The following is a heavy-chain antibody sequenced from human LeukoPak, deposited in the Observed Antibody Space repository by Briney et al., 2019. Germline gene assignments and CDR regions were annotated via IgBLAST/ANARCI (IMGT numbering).Heavy chain of an antibody. CDR2: ISYDGSNK. Sequence: GGSLRLSCAASGFTFSSYGMHWVRQAPGKGLEWVAVISYDGSNKYYADSVKGRFTISRDNSKNTLYLQMNGLRAEDTAVYYCAKDARRSADYWGQGTLVTVSS. CDR3: AKDARRSADY. J-gene: IGHJ4*02. CDR1: GFTFSSYG. D-gene: IGHD6-13*01. V-gene: IGHV3-30*18.